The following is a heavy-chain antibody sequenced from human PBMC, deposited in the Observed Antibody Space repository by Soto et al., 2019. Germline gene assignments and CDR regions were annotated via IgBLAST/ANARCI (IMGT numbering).Heavy chain of an antibody. CDR3: ARGFRDIVVVVAAHTSCQELCYYYGMDV. CDR1: GGTFSSYA. CDR2: IIPIFGTA. D-gene: IGHD2-15*01. V-gene: IGHV1-69*01. J-gene: IGHJ6*02. Sequence: QVQLVQSGAEVKKPGSSVKVSCKASGGTFSSYAISWVRQAPGQGLEWMGGIIPIFGTANYAQKFQGRVTITADESTSTAYMELSSLRSEDTAVYYCARGFRDIVVVVAAHTSCQELCYYYGMDVWGQGTTVTVSS.